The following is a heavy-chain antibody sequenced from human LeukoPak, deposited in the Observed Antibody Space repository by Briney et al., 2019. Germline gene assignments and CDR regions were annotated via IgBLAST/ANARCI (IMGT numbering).Heavy chain of an antibody. V-gene: IGHV5-51*01. D-gene: IGHD3-3*01. CDR1: GYSFTSYW. Sequence: GESLKISCEGSGYSFTSYWIGWVRQMPGKGLEWMGIIYPGDSNTRYSPSFQGQVTISVDKSISTAFLQWSSLKASDTAIYYCARRGYYRTFGYWGQGTLVTVSS. CDR2: IYPGDSNT. CDR3: ARRGYYRTFGY. J-gene: IGHJ4*02.